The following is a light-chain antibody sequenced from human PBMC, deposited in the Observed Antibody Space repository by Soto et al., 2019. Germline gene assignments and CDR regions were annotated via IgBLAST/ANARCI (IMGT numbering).Light chain of an antibody. J-gene: IGKJ1*01. Sequence: QISQTTNSLSASVGDRVTITCRASQSISNYLNWYQQKPGKAPKLLIYAASSLQSGVPSRFSGSGSGTDFTLTISSLQPEDFATYYCQQSYSTPQTFGQGTKVDIK. CDR3: QQSYSTPQT. CDR2: AAS. V-gene: IGKV1-39*01. CDR1: QSISNY.